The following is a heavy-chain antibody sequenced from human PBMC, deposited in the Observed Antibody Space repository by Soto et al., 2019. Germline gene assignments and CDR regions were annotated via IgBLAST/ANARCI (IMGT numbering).Heavy chain of an antibody. CDR1: GGSFSGYY. CDR3: ARWVIVLMVYAPRNWFDP. CDR2: INHSGST. V-gene: IGHV4-34*01. Sequence: QVQLQQWGAGLLKPSETLSLTCAVYGGSFSGYYWSWIRQPPGKGLEWIGEINHSGSTNYNPSLKSRVPISVDTPKNQFSLKLSSVTAADTAVYYCARWVIVLMVYAPRNWFDPWGQGTLVTVSS. J-gene: IGHJ5*02. D-gene: IGHD2-8*01.